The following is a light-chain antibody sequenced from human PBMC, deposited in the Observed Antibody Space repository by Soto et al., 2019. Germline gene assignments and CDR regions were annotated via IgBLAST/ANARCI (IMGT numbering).Light chain of an antibody. CDR2: GAS. CDR1: QGISSY. CDR3: QRLTNLPRT. Sequence: DIQLTQSPSFLSASVGDRVTITCRASQGISSYLDWYQQRPGKAPKLLVYGASTLQSGVPSRFSGSASGTTFPLTINHLQPEDFATYYCQRLTNLPRTFGQGTKME. J-gene: IGKJ1*01. V-gene: IGKV1-9*01.